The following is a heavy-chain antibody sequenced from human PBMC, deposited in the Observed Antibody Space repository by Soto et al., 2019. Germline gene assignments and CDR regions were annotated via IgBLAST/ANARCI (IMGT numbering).Heavy chain of an antibody. Sequence: GKGLEWVAVISYDGSNKYYADSVKGRFTISRDNSKNTLYLQMNSLRAEDTAVYFFAKDTSSHRPLSVFAFRGHGTFVTVS. D-gene: IGHD3-16*02. J-gene: IGHJ4*01. CDR2: ISYDGSNK. CDR3: AKDTSSHRPLSVFAF. V-gene: IGHV3-30*18.